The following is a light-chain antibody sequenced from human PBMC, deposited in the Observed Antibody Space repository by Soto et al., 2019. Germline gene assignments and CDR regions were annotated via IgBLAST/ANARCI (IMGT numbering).Light chain of an antibody. CDR2: NAS. CDR1: QSISSW. V-gene: IGKV1-5*01. Sequence: DIQMTQSPSTLSASVGDRVTITCRASQSISSWLAWYQQKPGKAPKLLIYNASSLETGVPSRFSGSGSGTKFTLTIISLQPDDFATYYCQQYNSYSPWTFGQGTKVEIK. CDR3: QQYNSYSPWT. J-gene: IGKJ1*01.